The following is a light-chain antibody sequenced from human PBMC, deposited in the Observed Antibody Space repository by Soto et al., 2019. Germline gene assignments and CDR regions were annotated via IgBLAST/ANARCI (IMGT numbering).Light chain of an antibody. V-gene: IGKV4-1*01. J-gene: IGKJ4*01. CDR3: QQYYSTPPLT. Sequence: DIVMTQSPDSLAVSLGERATINCKSSQSVLYSSNNKNYLAWYQQKPGQPPKLLIYLASTRESGVPDRFSGSGSGTDFTLTISSLQAEDVAVYYCQQYYSTPPLTFGGGTKVEIE. CDR2: LAS. CDR1: QSVLYSSNNKNY.